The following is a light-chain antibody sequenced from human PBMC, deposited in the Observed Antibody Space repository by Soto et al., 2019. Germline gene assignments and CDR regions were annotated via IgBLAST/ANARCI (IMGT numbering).Light chain of an antibody. Sequence: DIVMTQSPDSLTVSLGERATINCQSSQSVLFSSNNKNYLAWYQQKPRQPPKLLISWASTRESGVPDRFSGSGSGTDFTLTIRSLQAEDVAVYYCQQYYNVPWTFGQGTKVDIK. CDR1: QSVLFSSNNKNY. CDR3: QQYYNVPWT. J-gene: IGKJ1*01. CDR2: WAS. V-gene: IGKV4-1*01.